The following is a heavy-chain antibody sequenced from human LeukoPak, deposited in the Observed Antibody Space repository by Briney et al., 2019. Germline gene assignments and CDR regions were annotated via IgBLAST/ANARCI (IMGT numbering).Heavy chain of an antibody. J-gene: IGHJ4*02. CDR2: IYYSGST. Sequence: PSETLSLTCAVYGGSFSGYYWSWIRQPPGKGLEWIGSIYYSGSTYYNPSLKSRVTISVDTSKNQFSLKLSSVTAADTAVYYCARGLGVVTDYYFDYWGQGTLVTVSS. D-gene: IGHD2-21*02. CDR1: GGSFSGYY. CDR3: ARGLGVVTDYYFDY. V-gene: IGHV4-34*01.